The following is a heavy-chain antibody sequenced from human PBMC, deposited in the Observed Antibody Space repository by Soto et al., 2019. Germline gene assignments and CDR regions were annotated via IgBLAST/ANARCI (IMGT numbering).Heavy chain of an antibody. J-gene: IGHJ6*02. CDR1: GYTLTAYD. CDR3: ARAGAAPYYYYGLDV. V-gene: IGHV1-18*01. CDR2: IRAYNGDT. D-gene: IGHD3-10*01. Sequence: ASVKVSCKTSGYTLTAYDVCWVRQAPGQGLEWMGWIRAYNGDTNYAQKFQTRVTMTTDKSTDTAYMDLRSLTSDDTAIYYCARAGAAPYYYYGLDVWGQGTTLTVSS.